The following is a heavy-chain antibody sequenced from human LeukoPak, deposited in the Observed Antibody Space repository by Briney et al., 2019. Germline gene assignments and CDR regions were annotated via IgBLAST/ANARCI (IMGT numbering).Heavy chain of an antibody. Sequence: SETLSLTCAVYGGSFSGYYWSWIRQPPGKGLEWIGYMYYTGITNYNPSLTSRVTISVDKSKNQFSLKLSSVTAADTAVYYCARDPSPHDYGFDYWGQGTLVTVSS. J-gene: IGHJ4*02. CDR2: MYYTGIT. D-gene: IGHD4-17*01. CDR3: ARDPSPHDYGFDY. CDR1: GGSFSGYY. V-gene: IGHV4-59*12.